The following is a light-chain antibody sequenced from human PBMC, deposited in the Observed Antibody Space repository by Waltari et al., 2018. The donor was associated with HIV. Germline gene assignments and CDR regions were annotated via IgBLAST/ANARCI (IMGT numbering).Light chain of an antibody. CDR3: CSYAGSYTWV. CDR2: DVS. J-gene: IGLJ2*01. V-gene: IGLV2-11*01. Sequence: QSALTQPRSVSGSPGQSVPISCTGTSSDVGGSNYASWYQQHPGKAPKLMISDVSKRPSGVPDRFSGSKSGNTASLTISGLQAEDEADYYCCSYAGSYTWVFGGGTKLTVL. CDR1: SSDVGGSNY.